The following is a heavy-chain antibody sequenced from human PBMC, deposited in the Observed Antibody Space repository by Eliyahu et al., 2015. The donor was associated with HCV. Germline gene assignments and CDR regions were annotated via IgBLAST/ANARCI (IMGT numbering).Heavy chain of an antibody. V-gene: IGHV3-30-3*01. J-gene: IGHJ6*02. D-gene: IGHD2-15*01. Sequence: QVQLVESGGGVVQPGRSLRLSCAASGFPFSSYAMHWVRQAPGKGLEWVAVISYDGSNKYXADSVKGRFTISRDNSKNTLYLQMNSLRAEDTAVYYCARDIRGSPLYYYYGMDVWGQGTTVTVSS. CDR2: ISYDGSNK. CDR1: GFPFSSYA. CDR3: ARDIRGSPLYYYYGMDV.